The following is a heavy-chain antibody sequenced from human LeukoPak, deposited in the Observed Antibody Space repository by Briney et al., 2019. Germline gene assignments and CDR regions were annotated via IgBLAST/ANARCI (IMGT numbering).Heavy chain of an antibody. Sequence: PGGSLRLSCAASGFTFSSYAMSWVRQAPGKGLEWVSYISNSGNYANYADSVRGRFTISRDNAKNSMYLQMNSLRVEDTAVYYCARRRYYLDYWGQGTLVTVSS. CDR1: GFTFSSYA. J-gene: IGHJ4*02. V-gene: IGHV3-21*05. CDR3: ARRRYYLDY. D-gene: IGHD3-10*01. CDR2: ISNSGNYA.